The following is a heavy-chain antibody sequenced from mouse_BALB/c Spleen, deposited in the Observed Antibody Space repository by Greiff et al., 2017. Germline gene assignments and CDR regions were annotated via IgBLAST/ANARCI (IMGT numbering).Heavy chain of an antibody. D-gene: IGHD5-1-1*01. Sequence: QVQLQQSGAELVKPGASVKLSCKASGYTFTSYWMHWVKQRPGQGLEWIGEINPSNGRTNYNEKFKSKATLTVDKSSSTAYMQLSSLTSEDSAVYYCARWRNNYDYWGQGTTLTVSS. J-gene: IGHJ2*01. CDR1: GYTFTSYW. CDR2: INPSNGRT. V-gene: IGHV1S81*02. CDR3: ARWRNNYDY.